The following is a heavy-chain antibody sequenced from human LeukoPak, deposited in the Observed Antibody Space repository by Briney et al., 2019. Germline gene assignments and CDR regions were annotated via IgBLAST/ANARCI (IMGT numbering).Heavy chain of an antibody. CDR3: ARDETLLGYCSGGSCQDY. D-gene: IGHD2-15*01. V-gene: IGHV1-2*02. CDR2: INPNSGGT. CDR1: GYTFTSYG. J-gene: IGHJ4*02. Sequence: ASVKVSCKASGYTFTSYGISWVRQAPGQGLEWMGWINPNSGGTNYAQKFQGRVTMTRDTSISTAYMELSRLRSDDTAVYYCARDETLLGYCSGGSCQDYWGQGTLVTVSS.